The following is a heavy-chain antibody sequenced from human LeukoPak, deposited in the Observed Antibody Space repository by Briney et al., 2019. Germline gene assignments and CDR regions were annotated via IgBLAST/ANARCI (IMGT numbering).Heavy chain of an antibody. CDR1: GYTFTGYY. V-gene: IGHV1-2*04. D-gene: IGHD6-13*01. Sequence: ASVKVSCKASGYTFTGYYMHWVRQAPGQGLEWMGWINPNSGGTNYAQKFQGWVIMTRDTSISTAYMELSRLRSDDTAVYYCATGYSSLRDGMDVWGQGTTVTVSS. CDR2: INPNSGGT. CDR3: ATGYSSLRDGMDV. J-gene: IGHJ6*02.